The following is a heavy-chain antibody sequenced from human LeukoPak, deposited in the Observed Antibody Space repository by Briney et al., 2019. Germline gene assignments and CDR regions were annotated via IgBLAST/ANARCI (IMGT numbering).Heavy chain of an antibody. Sequence: PSETLSLTCAVYGGSFSGYYWSWIRQPPGKGLEWIGEINHSGSTNYNPSLKSRVTISVDTSKNQFSLKLSSVTAADTAVYYCARDSLLDGSGSHYGYWGQGTLVTVSS. CDR3: ARDSLLDGSGSHYGY. D-gene: IGHD3-10*01. CDR2: INHSGST. CDR1: GGSFSGYY. V-gene: IGHV4-34*01. J-gene: IGHJ4*02.